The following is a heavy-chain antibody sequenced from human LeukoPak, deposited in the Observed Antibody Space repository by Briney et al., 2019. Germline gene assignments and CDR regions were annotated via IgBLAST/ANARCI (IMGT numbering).Heavy chain of an antibody. J-gene: IGHJ4*02. Sequence: GGSLRLSCAASGFTFSGYAMHWVRQAPGKGLEWVAVISYDGSNKYYADSVKGRFTISRDNSKNTLYLQMNSLRAEDTAVYYCARDSIPVGATLFDYWGQGTLVTVSS. D-gene: IGHD1-26*01. CDR2: ISYDGSNK. CDR3: ARDSIPVGATLFDY. V-gene: IGHV3-30*01. CDR1: GFTFSGYA.